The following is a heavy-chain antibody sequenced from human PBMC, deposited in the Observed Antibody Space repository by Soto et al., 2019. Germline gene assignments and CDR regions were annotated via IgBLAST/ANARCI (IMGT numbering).Heavy chain of an antibody. CDR3: SKDAKKYHYYNHGMDV. CDR1: GFTFSIYG. D-gene: IGHD2-2*01. V-gene: IGHV3-30*18. Sequence: QVQLVESGGGVVQPGRSLRLSGAASGFTFSIYGMHWVRQAPGKELEMEALISYDGSTKFYADSVKGRFTISRDNSKCTLNLEMNSLSPEDTAVYFCSKDAKKYHYYNHGMDVWGQGTTVTVSS. J-gene: IGHJ6*02. CDR2: ISYDGSTK.